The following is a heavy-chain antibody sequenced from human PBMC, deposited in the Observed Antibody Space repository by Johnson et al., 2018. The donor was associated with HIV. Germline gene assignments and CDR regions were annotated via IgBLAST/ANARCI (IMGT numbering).Heavy chain of an antibody. J-gene: IGHJ3*02. D-gene: IGHD3-10*01. CDR2: ITWNGCST. CDR1: GFTFDDYG. V-gene: IGHV3-20*04. CDR3: ARRGITIVADAFDI. Sequence: VQLVESGGGVVRPGGSLRLSCAASGFTFDDYGLSWVRQAPGKGLAWVSGITWNGCSTGYAASVKGRFPISRDNAKNSLSLQMYSLRAEDTAFYYCARRGITIVADAFDIWGQGTMVTVSS.